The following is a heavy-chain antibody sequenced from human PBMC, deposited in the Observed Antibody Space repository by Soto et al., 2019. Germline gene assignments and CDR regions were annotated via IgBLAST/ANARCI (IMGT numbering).Heavy chain of an antibody. J-gene: IGHJ4*02. CDR3: ARDGYCSGGSCYSVPVFDY. D-gene: IGHD2-15*01. CDR2: IWYDGSNK. Sequence: QVQLVESGGGVVQPGRSLRLSCAASGFTYSSYGMHWVRQAPGKGLEWVAVIWYDGSNKYYADSVKGRFTISRDNSKKTLYLQMNSLRAEDPAVYYCARDGYCSGGSCYSVPVFDYWGQGTLVTVSS. CDR1: GFTYSSYG. V-gene: IGHV3-33*01.